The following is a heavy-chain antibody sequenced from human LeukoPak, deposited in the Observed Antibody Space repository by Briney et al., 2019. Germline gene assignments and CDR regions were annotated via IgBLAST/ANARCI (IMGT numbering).Heavy chain of an antibody. V-gene: IGHV5-51*01. Sequence: GESLNISCKGSGYRFTTYWIAWVRQMPGKDLERMGIIYPADSDTRYSPSFQGQVTISADKSISTAYLQWSSLKASDTAIYYCARQLSSDDPLDDWGQGTLVTVSS. CDR1: GYRFTTYW. J-gene: IGHJ4*02. CDR2: IYPADSDT. CDR3: ARQLSSDDPLDD. D-gene: IGHD6-19*01.